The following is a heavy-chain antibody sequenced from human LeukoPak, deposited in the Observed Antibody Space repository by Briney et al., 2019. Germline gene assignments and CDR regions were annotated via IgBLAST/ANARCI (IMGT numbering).Heavy chain of an antibody. D-gene: IGHD2-21*01. J-gene: IGHJ3*02. V-gene: IGHV3-11*01. CDR1: GFTFSDYY. CDR2: IISSGRTI. Sequence: PGGSLRLSCAASGFTFSDYYMSWIRQAPGKGLEWVSYIISSGRTIYYADSVKGRFTISRDNAKNSLYLQMNSLRAEDTAVYYCARDAPEQLFYQPRDAFDIWGQGTMVTVSS. CDR3: ARDAPEQLFYQPRDAFDI.